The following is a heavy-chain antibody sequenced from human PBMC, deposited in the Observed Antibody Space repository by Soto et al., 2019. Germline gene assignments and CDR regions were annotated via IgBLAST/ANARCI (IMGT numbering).Heavy chain of an antibody. CDR3: GRLVVVAPVANA. Sequence: KPSETLSLTCSVSGGSIRYNSYYWGWIRQPPGKGLEWVGGIFYTGTTYYSPSLKDRVTISVDTSKNSFSLNLTSVTAADTAVYFCGRLVVVAPVANAWGQGTLVTVSS. V-gene: IGHV4-39*02. CDR2: IFYTGTT. CDR1: GGSIRYNSYY. D-gene: IGHD2-2*01. J-gene: IGHJ5*02.